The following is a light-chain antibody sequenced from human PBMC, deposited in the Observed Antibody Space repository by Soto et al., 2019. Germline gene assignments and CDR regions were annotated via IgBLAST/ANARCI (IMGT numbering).Light chain of an antibody. V-gene: IGLV2-14*01. CDR2: EVN. Sequence: QSALTQPASVSGSPGQSITITWTVTSSDVGGYNFVSWYQQHPGKAPRLMIFEVNNRPSGVSDRFSGSKSGNTASLTISGLQAEDEADYYCSSYTFSSTLVVFGGGTKLTVL. CDR3: SSYTFSSTLVV. J-gene: IGLJ3*02. CDR1: SSDVGGYNF.